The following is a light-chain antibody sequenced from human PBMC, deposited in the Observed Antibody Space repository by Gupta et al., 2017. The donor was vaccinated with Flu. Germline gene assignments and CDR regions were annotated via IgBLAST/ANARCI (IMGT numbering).Light chain of an antibody. Sequence: EIVMTQSPATLSVSAGERATLSCRASQSVSSNLAWYQQIPGQAPRLLIYGASTRATGTPARFSGSGSGTEFTLTISSLQSEDFAVYYCHQYHNWARTFGHGTRVEIK. CDR2: GAS. CDR1: QSVSSN. J-gene: IGKJ1*01. V-gene: IGKV3-15*01. CDR3: HQYHNWART.